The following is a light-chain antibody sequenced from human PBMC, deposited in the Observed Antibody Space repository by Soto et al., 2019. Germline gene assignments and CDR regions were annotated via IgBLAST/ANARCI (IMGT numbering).Light chain of an antibody. CDR3: HQYDNAPQT. Sequence: EIVLTQSPGTLSLSPGGRATLSCRASQSVSSTSLAWYQQKPGQAPRVLIYGASKRATGIPDRFSGSGSGTDFSLTISRLEPEDFAVYYCHQYDNAPQTYGQGTKVDIK. CDR1: QSVSSTS. CDR2: GAS. V-gene: IGKV3-20*01. J-gene: IGKJ2*01.